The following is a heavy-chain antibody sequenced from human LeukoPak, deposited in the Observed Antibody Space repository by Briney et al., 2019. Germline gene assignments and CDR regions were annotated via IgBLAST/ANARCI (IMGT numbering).Heavy chain of an antibody. CDR2: INHRGST. V-gene: IGHV4-34*01. Sequence: SETLSLTCAVYGESLSKYYWTWIRQSPGKGLEWIGEINHRGSTNHNPSLKSRVTLSVDTSKHQFSLKLTSVTAADAAVYYCARAGSSTSSYNWFDPWGQGTLVTVSS. D-gene: IGHD2-2*01. J-gene: IGHJ5*02. CDR3: ARAGSSTSSYNWFDP. CDR1: GESLSKYY.